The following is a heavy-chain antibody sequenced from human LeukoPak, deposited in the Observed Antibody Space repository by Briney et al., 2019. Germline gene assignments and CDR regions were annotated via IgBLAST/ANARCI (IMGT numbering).Heavy chain of an antibody. CDR3: ARELNGYGYYFFDY. Sequence: GGSLRLSCAASGFTFSSYSMNWVRQAPGKGLEWVSYISSSSSTIYYADSVKGRFTISRDNAKNSLYLQMNSLRAEDTAVYYCARELNGYGYYFFDYWGPGTLVTVSS. D-gene: IGHD3-16*01. J-gene: IGHJ4*02. CDR1: GFTFSSYS. V-gene: IGHV3-48*01. CDR2: ISSSSSTI.